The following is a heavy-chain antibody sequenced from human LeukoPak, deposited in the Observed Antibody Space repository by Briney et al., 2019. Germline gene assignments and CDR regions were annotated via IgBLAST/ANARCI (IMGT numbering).Heavy chain of an antibody. V-gene: IGHV4-59*08. CDR3: ARQSITVAGTRFDP. CDR1: GGSISSYC. J-gene: IGHJ5*02. D-gene: IGHD6-19*01. CDR2: IYYSGST. Sequence: SETLSLTCTVSGGSISSYCWSWIRQPPGKGLEWIGYIYYSGSTNYNPSLKSRITISGDTSKNQFSLKLTSVTAADMAVYYCARQSITVAGTRFDPWGQGTLVTVSS.